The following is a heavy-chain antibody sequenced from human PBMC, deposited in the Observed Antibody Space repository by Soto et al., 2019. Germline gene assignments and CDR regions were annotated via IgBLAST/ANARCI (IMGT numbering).Heavy chain of an antibody. CDR2: ISWNSGSI. V-gene: IGHV3-9*01. CDR3: AKGQLLSGGYFDY. CDR1: GFTFDDYA. J-gene: IGHJ4*02. Sequence: GGSLRLSCAASGFTFDDYAMHWVRQAPGKGLEWVSGISWNSGSIGYAASVKGRFTISRDNAKNSLYLQMNSLRAEDTALYYCAKGQLLSGGYFDYWGQGTLVTVSS. D-gene: IGHD2-2*01.